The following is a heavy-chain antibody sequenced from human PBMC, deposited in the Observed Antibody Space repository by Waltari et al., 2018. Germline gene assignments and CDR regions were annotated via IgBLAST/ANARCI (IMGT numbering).Heavy chain of an antibody. V-gene: IGHV1-69-2*01. CDR2: GDPEDGET. CDR1: GYTFTDYY. Sequence: EVQLVQSGAEVKKPGATVKISCKVSGYTFTDYYMHWVQQAPGKGHEWMGIGDPEDGETIDAEKFQGRVTITAETSTDTAYMELSSLRSEDTAVYYCATGKYGGNLLYNWFDPWGQGTLVTVSS. CDR3: ATGKYGGNLLYNWFDP. D-gene: IGHD2-15*01. J-gene: IGHJ5*02.